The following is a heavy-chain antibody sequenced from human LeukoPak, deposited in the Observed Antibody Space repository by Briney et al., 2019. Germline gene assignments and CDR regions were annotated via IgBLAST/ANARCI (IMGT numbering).Heavy chain of an antibody. CDR3: ARRGGLTGYYNVDAFDI. CDR2: VYGGDSA. J-gene: IGHJ3*02. Sequence: GESLKISCQTSGFMFTTYWIGWVRQMPGKGLEWMGLVYGGDSATYSPSFQGQVTISADKSISTAYLQWSSLKASDTAMYYCARRGGLTGYYNVDAFDIWGQGTMVTVSS. D-gene: IGHD3-9*01. CDR1: GFMFTTYW. V-gene: IGHV5-51*01.